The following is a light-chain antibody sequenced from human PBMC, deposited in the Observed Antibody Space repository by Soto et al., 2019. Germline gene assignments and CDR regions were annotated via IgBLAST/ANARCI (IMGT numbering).Light chain of an antibody. Sequence: QSALTQPRSVSGSPGQSVTISCTGTSSDVGAYNYVSWYQQHPGKAPKLMIYDVSIRPSGVPDRFSGSKSGNTASLTISRLQAEDEADYYCCSYAGSYTHYVFGTGTKVTVL. CDR2: DVS. CDR1: SSDVGAYNY. CDR3: CSYAGSYTHYV. J-gene: IGLJ1*01. V-gene: IGLV2-11*01.